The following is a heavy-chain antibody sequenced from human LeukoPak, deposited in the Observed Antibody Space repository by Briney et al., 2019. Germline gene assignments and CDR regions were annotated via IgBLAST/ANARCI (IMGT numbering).Heavy chain of an antibody. J-gene: IGHJ5*02. D-gene: IGHD2-15*01. CDR2: IRSNGGDT. CDR1: GFTFREYS. CDR3: AKGGYTTWFDP. V-gene: IGHV3-23*01. Sequence: GRSLRLSCAASGFTFREYSMSCVRQAPGNGLERLSNIRSNGGDTYYTDSVKGRFTISRDNSKNTLYLEMNSLRAGDTAVYYCAKGGYTTWFDPWGQGTLVTVSS.